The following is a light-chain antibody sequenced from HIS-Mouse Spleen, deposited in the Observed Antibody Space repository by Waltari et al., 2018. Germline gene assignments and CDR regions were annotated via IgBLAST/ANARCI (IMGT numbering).Light chain of an antibody. CDR1: QSVSSSY. J-gene: IGKJ2*01. Sequence: EIVLTQSPGTLSLSPGVRATLSCRASQSVSSSYLSWYQQKPGQATRLLIYGASSRSAGIPDRFSGSGSGTDFTLTISRMEPEEFAVYYCQQYGSSPPYTFGQGTKLEIK. CDR2: GAS. V-gene: IGKV3-20*01. CDR3: QQYGSSPPYT.